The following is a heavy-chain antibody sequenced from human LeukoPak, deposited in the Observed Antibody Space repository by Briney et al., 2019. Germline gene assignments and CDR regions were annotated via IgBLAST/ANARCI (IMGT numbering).Heavy chain of an antibody. CDR2: ISGSGGST. CDR3: AKVPHRSYYYGMDV. CDR1: GFTFSSYA. Sequence: PGGSLRLSCAASGFTFSSYAMSWVRQAPGKGLEWVSAISGSGGSTYYADSVKGRFTISRDNSKNTLYLQMNSLRAEDMAVYYCAKVPHRSYYYGMDVWGQGTTVTVSS. J-gene: IGHJ6*02. V-gene: IGHV3-23*01.